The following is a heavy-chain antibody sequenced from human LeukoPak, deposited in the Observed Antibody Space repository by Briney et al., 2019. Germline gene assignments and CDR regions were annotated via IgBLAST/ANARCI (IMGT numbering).Heavy chain of an antibody. V-gene: IGHV3-49*04. J-gene: IGHJ4*02. D-gene: IGHD6-13*01. Sequence: GGSLRLSCTASGFTFGDYAMSWVRQAPGKGLEWVGFIRSKAYGGTTEYAASVKGRFTISRDDSKSIAYLQMNSLKTEDTAVYYCTRSIAAADPFDYWGQGTLVTVSS. CDR1: GFTFGDYA. CDR3: TRSIAAADPFDY. CDR2: IRSKAYGGTT.